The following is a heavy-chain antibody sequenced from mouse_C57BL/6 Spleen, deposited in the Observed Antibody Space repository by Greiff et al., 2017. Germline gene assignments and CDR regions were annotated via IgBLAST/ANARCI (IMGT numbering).Heavy chain of an antibody. CDR3: ARFDYDPFDY. Sequence: EVQGVESGPELVKPGASVKISCKASGYSFTGYYMHWVKQSSEKSLEWIGEINPSTGGTSYNQKFKGKATLTVDKSSSTAYMQLKSLTSEDSAVYYCARFDYDPFDYWGQGTTLTVSS. J-gene: IGHJ2*01. CDR1: GYSFTGYY. D-gene: IGHD2-4*01. V-gene: IGHV1-43*01. CDR2: INPSTGGT.